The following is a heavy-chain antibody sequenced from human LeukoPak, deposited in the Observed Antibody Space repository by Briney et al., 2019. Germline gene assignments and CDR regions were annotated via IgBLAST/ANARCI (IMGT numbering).Heavy chain of an antibody. D-gene: IGHD6-13*01. CDR2: ISGSGGST. J-gene: IGHJ3*02. CDR3: AKDEAAPDAFDI. V-gene: IGHV3-23*01. Sequence: GGSLRLSCAASGFTFSSYAMSWVRQAPGKGLEWVSAISGSGGSTYYADSVKGRFTISRDNSKNTLYLQINSLRAEDTAVYYCAKDEAAPDAFDIWGQGTMVTVSS. CDR1: GFTFSSYA.